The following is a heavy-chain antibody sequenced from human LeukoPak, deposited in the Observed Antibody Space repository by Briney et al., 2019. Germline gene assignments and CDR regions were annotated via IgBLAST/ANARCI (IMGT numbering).Heavy chain of an antibody. Sequence: ASVKVSCKVSGYTLTELSMHWVRQAPGKGLEWMGGFDPEDGETIYAQKSQGRVTMTEDTSTDTAYMELSSLRSEDTAVYYCATDPWQWLRNPFDYWGQGTLVTVSS. J-gene: IGHJ4*02. CDR2: FDPEDGET. V-gene: IGHV1-24*01. D-gene: IGHD5-12*01. CDR3: ATDPWQWLRNPFDY. CDR1: GYTLTELS.